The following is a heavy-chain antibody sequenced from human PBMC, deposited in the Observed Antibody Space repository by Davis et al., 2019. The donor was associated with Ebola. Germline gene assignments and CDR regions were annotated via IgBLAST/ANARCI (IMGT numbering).Heavy chain of an antibody. V-gene: IGHV4-61*01. D-gene: IGHD6-19*01. CDR1: GGSVSSGSYY. J-gene: IGHJ1*01. CDR2: FYYSGST. Sequence: PSETLSLTCTVSGGSVSSGSYYWSWIRQPPGKGLEWIGYFYYSGSTYYNPSLKSRVTISVDTSKNQFSLSLSSVTAADTAVYYCVGSSSGWTEGYFQHWGQGTLVTVSS. CDR3: VGSSSGWTEGYFQH.